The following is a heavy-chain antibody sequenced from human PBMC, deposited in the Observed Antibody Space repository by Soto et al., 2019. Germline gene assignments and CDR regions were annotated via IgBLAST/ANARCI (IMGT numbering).Heavy chain of an antibody. V-gene: IGHV3-23*01. CDR1: GFTFSSYA. J-gene: IGHJ4*02. Sequence: PGGSLRLSCAASGFTFSSYAMSWVRQAPGKGLEWVSAISGSSSTTYCADSVKGRFTISRDNAKNSLYLQMNSLRAEDTALYYCARRPSKYCSTTTCYASDYWGQGTLVTVSS. CDR3: ARRPSKYCSTTTCYASDY. D-gene: IGHD2-2*01. CDR2: ISGSSSTT.